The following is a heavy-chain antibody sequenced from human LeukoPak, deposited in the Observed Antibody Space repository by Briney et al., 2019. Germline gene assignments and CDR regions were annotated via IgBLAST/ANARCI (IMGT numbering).Heavy chain of an antibody. D-gene: IGHD6-19*01. CDR2: IYYTGNT. V-gene: IGHV4-39*01. J-gene: IGHJ5*02. CDR1: GDSISTSKSY. Sequence: SDTLSLTCTVSGDSISTSKSYWGWIRQPPLKGLEWIGSIYYTGNTFYNPSLKSRVPISVDTSINHFSLTLTSLTAADTAVYFCSRHEHKALAGDTWGQGTLVTVSS. CDR3: SRHEHKALAGDT.